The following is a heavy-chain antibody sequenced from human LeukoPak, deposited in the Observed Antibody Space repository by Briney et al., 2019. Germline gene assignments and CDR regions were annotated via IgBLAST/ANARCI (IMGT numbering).Heavy chain of an antibody. CDR1: GGTFSSYA. CDR2: IIPIFGTA. CDR3: ARGLTSADYFDY. Sequence: SVKVSCKASGGTFSSYAISWVRQAPGQGLEWMGGIIPIFGTANYAQKFQGRVTITTDESTSTAYMELSSLRSEDTAVYYCARGLTSADYFDYWGQGTLVTVSS. D-gene: IGHD4/OR15-4a*01. J-gene: IGHJ4*02. V-gene: IGHV1-69*05.